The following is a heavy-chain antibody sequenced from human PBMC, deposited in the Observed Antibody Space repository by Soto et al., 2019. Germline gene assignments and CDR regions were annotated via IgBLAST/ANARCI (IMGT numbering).Heavy chain of an antibody. CDR3: ASDRGSSYFDY. Sequence: ESGGGVVQPGRSLRLSCAVSGFPLSDYGMHWVRQAPGKGLEWVAVIWYDESKKYYADSVKGRFTISRDNSKNTLYLQMNSLRAEDTAVYYCASDRGSSYFDYWGQGTLVTVSS. V-gene: IGHV3-33*01. CDR1: GFPLSDYG. CDR2: IWYDESKK. J-gene: IGHJ4*02. D-gene: IGHD1-26*01.